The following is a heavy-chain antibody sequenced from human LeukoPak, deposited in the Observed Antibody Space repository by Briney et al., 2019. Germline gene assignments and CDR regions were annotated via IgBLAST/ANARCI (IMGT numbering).Heavy chain of an antibody. Sequence: ASVKVSCKASGYTCTGYYMHWVRQPPGQGLEWMGWINPNSGGTNYAQKFQGRVTMTRDTSISTAYMELSRLRSDDTAVYYWARGSGSVAPLFDYWGQGTLVTVSS. CDR1: GYTCTGYY. D-gene: IGHD1-1*01. CDR3: ARGSGSVAPLFDY. CDR2: INPNSGGT. J-gene: IGHJ4*02. V-gene: IGHV1-2*02.